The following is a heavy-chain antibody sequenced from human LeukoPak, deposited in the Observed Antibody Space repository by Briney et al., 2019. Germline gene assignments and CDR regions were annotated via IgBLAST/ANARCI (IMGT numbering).Heavy chain of an antibody. V-gene: IGHV1-69*13. CDR3: ARDEGPNSPQFD. CDR1: GGTFSSYA. D-gene: IGHD3-16*01. CDR2: IIPIFGTA. J-gene: IGHJ4*02. Sequence: ASVKVSCKASGGTFSSYAISWVQQAPGQGLEWMGGIIPIFGTANYAQKFQGRVTITADESTSTAYMELSSLRSEDTAVYYCARDEGPNSPQFDWGQGTLVTVSS.